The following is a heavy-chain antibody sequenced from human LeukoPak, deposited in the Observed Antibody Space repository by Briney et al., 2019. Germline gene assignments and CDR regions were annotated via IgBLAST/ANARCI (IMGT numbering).Heavy chain of an antibody. D-gene: IGHD3-22*01. V-gene: IGHV3-30-3*01. Sequence: GGSLRLSCAASGFTFSSYAMHWVRQAPGKGLEWVAVISYDGSNKYYADSVKGRFTISRDNSKNTLYLQMNSLRAEDTAVYYCARDEESDYYDSSGYSQFDYWGQGTLVTVSS. J-gene: IGHJ4*02. CDR3: ARDEESDYYDSSGYSQFDY. CDR2: ISYDGSNK. CDR1: GFTFSSYA.